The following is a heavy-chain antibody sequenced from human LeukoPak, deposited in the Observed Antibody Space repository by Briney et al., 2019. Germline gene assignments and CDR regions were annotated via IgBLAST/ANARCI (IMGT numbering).Heavy chain of an antibody. Sequence: GGSLRLSCAASGFTFSTYTMNWVRQAPGKGLEWVANIKQDGSEKYYVDSVKGRFTISRDSAKNSLYLQMNSPRAEDTAVYYCARERELLFDYWGQGTLVTVSS. CDR3: ARERELLFDY. CDR2: IKQDGSEK. CDR1: GFTFSTYT. D-gene: IGHD2-15*01. V-gene: IGHV3-7*03. J-gene: IGHJ4*02.